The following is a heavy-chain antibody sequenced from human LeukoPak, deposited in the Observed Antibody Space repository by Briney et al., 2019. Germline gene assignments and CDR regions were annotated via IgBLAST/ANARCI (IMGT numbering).Heavy chain of an antibody. D-gene: IGHD3-22*01. CDR3: ARRSGYYPYYFDF. V-gene: IGHV1-69*13. Sequence: SVKVSCKASGGTFSSYAISWVRQAPGQGLEWMGGIIPIFGTTNYAQKFQGRVTITADESTSTAYMELGSLRSEDTAVYYCARRSGYYPYYFDFWGQGTLVTVSS. J-gene: IGHJ4*02. CDR1: GGTFSSYA. CDR2: IIPIFGTT.